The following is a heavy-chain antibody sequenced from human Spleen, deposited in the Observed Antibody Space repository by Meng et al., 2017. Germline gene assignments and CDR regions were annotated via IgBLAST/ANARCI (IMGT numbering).Heavy chain of an antibody. J-gene: IGHJ4*02. Sequence: SETLSLTCAISGDSVSSNSAAWNWIRQSPSRGLEWLGRTYYRSKWYNDYAVSVKSRITINPDTSKNQFSLQLNSVTPEDTAVYYCARGPNAGYSSGWRFDYWGQGTLVTVSS. V-gene: IGHV6-1*01. CDR3: ARGPNAGYSSGWRFDY. D-gene: IGHD6-19*01. CDR1: GDSVSSNSAA. CDR2: TYYRSKWYN.